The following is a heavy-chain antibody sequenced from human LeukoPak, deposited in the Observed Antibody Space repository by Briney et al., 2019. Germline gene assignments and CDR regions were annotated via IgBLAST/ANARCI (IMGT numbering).Heavy chain of an antibody. V-gene: IGHV1-69*13. D-gene: IGHD3-9*01. Sequence: SVKVSCKASGGTFSSYTISWVRQAPGQGLEWMGGIIPIFGTANYAQKFQGRVTITADESTSTAYMELSSLRSEDTAVYYCASNYDILTGYEPFDYWGQGTLVTVSS. CDR3: ASNYDILTGYEPFDY. CDR1: GGTFSSYT. CDR2: IIPIFGTA. J-gene: IGHJ4*02.